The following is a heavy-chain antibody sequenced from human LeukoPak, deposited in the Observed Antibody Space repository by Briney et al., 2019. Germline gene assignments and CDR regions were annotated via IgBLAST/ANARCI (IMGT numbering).Heavy chain of an antibody. J-gene: IGHJ3*02. CDR1: GYTFTGYY. D-gene: IGHD1-20*01. CDR3: ARGLDYNWNHHDAFDI. CDR2: INPNSGGT. Sequence: ASVKVSCKASGYTFTGYYMHWVLQAPGQGLEWMGRINPNSGGTNYAQKFQGRVTMTRDTSISTAYMELSRLRSDDTAVYYCARGLDYNWNHHDAFDIWGQGTMVTVSS. V-gene: IGHV1-2*06.